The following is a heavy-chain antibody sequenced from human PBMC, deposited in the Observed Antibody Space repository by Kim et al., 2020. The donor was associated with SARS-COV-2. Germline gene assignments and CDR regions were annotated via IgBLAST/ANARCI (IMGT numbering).Heavy chain of an antibody. D-gene: IGHD3-22*01. CDR3: ARDSGTSSGPTFDI. Sequence: SETLSLTCAVYGGSFSGYYWSWIRQPPGKGLEWIGEINHSGSTNYNPSLKSRVTISVDTSKNQFSLKLSSVTAADTAVYYCARDSGTSSGPTFDIWGQGTMVTVSS. CDR2: INHSGST. CDR1: GGSFSGYY. V-gene: IGHV4-34*01. J-gene: IGHJ3*02.